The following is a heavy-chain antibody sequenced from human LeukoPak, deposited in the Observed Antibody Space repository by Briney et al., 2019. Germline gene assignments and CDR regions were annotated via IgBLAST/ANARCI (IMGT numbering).Heavy chain of an antibody. CDR2: ISGSGGST. V-gene: IGHV3-23*01. J-gene: IGHJ4*02. Sequence: PGRSLRLSCAASGFTFSSYAMSWVRQAPGKGLEWVSAISGSGGSTYYADSVKGRFTISRDNSKNTLYLQMNSLRAEDTAVYYCANLPGRGWPTFDYWGQGTLVTVSS. D-gene: IGHD6-19*01. CDR1: GFTFSSYA. CDR3: ANLPGRGWPTFDY.